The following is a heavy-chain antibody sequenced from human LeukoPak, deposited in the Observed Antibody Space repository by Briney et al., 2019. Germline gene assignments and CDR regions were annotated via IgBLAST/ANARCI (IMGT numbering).Heavy chain of an antibody. D-gene: IGHD3-10*01. CDR1: GFTFSSYS. J-gene: IGHJ4*02. CDR3: ARARYGSGSSSFDY. Sequence: PGGSLRLSCAASGFTFSSYSMNWVRQTPGKGLEWVSSISSSSSYIYYADSVKGRFTISRDNAKNSLYLQMNSLRAEDTAVYYCARARYGSGSSSFDYWGQGTLVTVSS. V-gene: IGHV3-21*01. CDR2: ISSSSSYI.